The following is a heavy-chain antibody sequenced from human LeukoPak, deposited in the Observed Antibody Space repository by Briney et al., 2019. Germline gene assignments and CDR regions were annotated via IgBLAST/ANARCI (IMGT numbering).Heavy chain of an antibody. Sequence: SVKVSCKASGYTFTSYGISWVRQAPGQGLEWMGGIIPIFGTANYAQKFQGRVTITADESTSTAYMELSSLRSEDTAVYYCAKTTVTTRSLWSRAYRFGMDVWGQGTTVTVSS. D-gene: IGHD4-17*01. CDR3: AKTTVTTRSLWSRAYRFGMDV. CDR1: GYTFTSYG. J-gene: IGHJ6*02. CDR2: IIPIFGTA. V-gene: IGHV1-69*13.